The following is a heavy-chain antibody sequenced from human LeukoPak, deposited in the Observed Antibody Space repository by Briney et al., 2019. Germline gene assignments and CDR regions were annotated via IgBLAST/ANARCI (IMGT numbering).Heavy chain of an antibody. J-gene: IGHJ4*02. CDR2: IYSGGST. D-gene: IGHD3-10*01. CDR1: GFTFSSYW. Sequence: GGSLRLSCAASGFTFSSYWMHWVRQAPGKGPVWVSVIYSGGSTYYADSVKGRFTISRDNSKNTLYLQMNSLRAEDTAVYYCARIYGSGSYCLDYWGQGTLVTVSS. CDR3: ARIYGSGSYCLDY. V-gene: IGHV3-53*01.